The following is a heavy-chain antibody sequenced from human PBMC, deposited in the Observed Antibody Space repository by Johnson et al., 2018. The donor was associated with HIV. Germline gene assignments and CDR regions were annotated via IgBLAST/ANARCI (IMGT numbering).Heavy chain of an antibody. CDR1: GFTFSNYA. V-gene: IGHV3-30*04. Sequence: QVQLVESGGGVVQPGRSLRLSCAASGFTFSNYAMDWVRQAPGRGLEWVAVISYDGSNRYYADSVKGRFTISRDTSKDTLYLQMSSLRAEDTALYYCARDTKVPRYNWNDGAFDIWGQGTMVTVSS. CDR2: ISYDGSNR. D-gene: IGHD1-1*01. CDR3: ARDTKVPRYNWNDGAFDI. J-gene: IGHJ3*02.